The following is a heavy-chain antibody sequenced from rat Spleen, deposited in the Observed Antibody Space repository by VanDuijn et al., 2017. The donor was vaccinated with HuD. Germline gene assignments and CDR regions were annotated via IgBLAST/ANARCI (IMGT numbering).Heavy chain of an antibody. CDR2: LSTGGGNT. V-gene: IGHV5S13*01. J-gene: IGHJ2*01. D-gene: IGHD1-3*01. Sequence: EVQLVESGGGLVQPGRSLKLSCTASGFTCSHYGMTWVRQAPTKGLEWVAFLSTGGGNTYYRDSVKGRFTISRDNAKSTLYLQMDSLRSEDTATYYCTREFFYTGDYWGQGVMVTVSS. CDR1: GFTCSHYG. CDR3: TREFFYTGDY.